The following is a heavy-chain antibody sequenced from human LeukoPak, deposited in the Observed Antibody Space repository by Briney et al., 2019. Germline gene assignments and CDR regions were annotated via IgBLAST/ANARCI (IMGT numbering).Heavy chain of an antibody. V-gene: IGHV1-69*05. Sequence: SVKVSCKASGGTFSSYAISWVRQAPGQGLEWMGRIIPIFGTANYAQKFQGRVTITTDESTSTAYMGLSSLRSEDTAVYYCARVGSYYGSGSSLDYWGQGTLVTVSS. CDR3: ARVGSYYGSGSSLDY. CDR1: GGTFSSYA. D-gene: IGHD3-10*01. J-gene: IGHJ4*02. CDR2: IIPIFGTA.